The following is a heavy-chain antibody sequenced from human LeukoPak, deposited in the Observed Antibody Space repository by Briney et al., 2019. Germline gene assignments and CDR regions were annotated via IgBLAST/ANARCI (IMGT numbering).Heavy chain of an antibody. CDR3: ARVPVVMTAMGAFDI. Sequence: TLSLTCTVSGGSISSGGYYWSWIRQHPGKGLEWIGYIYYSGSTYYNPSLKSRVTISVDTSKNQFSLKLSSVTAADTAVYYCARVPVVMTAMGAFDIWGQGTMVTVSS. CDR2: IYYSGST. D-gene: IGHD2-21*02. J-gene: IGHJ3*02. V-gene: IGHV4-31*03. CDR1: GGSISSGGYY.